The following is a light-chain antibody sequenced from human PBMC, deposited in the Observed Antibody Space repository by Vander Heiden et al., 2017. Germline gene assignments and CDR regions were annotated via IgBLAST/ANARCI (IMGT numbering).Light chain of an antibody. V-gene: IGKV2-28*01. CDR1: QSLLHSNGYNY. CDR3: MQALQTPYT. J-gene: IGKJ2*01. Sequence: PLSLPVTPGEPASISCRSSQSLLHSNGYNYLDWYLQKPGQSPQLLIYLGSNRASGVPDRFSGSGSGTDFTLKISRVDAEDVGVYYCMQALQTPYTFGQWTKMEIK. CDR2: LGS.